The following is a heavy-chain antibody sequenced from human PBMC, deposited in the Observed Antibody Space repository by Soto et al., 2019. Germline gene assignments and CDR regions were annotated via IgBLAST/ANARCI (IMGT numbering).Heavy chain of an antibody. CDR1: GLTFSSYW. CDR3: ARDGDGYNRVAFDI. J-gene: IGHJ3*02. D-gene: IGHD5-12*01. Sequence: EVPLVESGGGLVQPGGSPRLSCEASGLTFSSYWMSWVRQAPGKGLEWVAIIKEDGTEIYYVDSVKGRFTISRDNAKNSLYLQMNSLRAEDTAVYYCARDGDGYNRVAFDIWGQGTMVTVSS. V-gene: IGHV3-7*04. CDR2: IKEDGTEI.